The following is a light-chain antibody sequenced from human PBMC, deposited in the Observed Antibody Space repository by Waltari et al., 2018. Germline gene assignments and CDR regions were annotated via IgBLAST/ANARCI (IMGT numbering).Light chain of an antibody. Sequence: VVMTQSPLSLPVTLGQPASISCRSSQSLLHSDGNTYLNWFQQRPGQSPRRLIYKVSNRDTGIPDRFSGSGSGTDFTLKISRVEAEDVAVYYCMQRTHWPRTFGQGTKVQIK. J-gene: IGKJ1*01. CDR2: KVS. V-gene: IGKV2-30*02. CDR1: QSLLHSDGNTY. CDR3: MQRTHWPRT.